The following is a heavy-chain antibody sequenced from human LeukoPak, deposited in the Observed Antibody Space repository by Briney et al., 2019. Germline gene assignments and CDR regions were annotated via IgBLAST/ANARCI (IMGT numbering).Heavy chain of an antibody. CDR3: AKTHSSGWYYFDY. CDR2: ISGSGGST. V-gene: IGHV3-23*01. Sequence: GRSLRLSCAASGFTFSSYAMSWVRQAPGKGLEWVSAISGSGGSTYYADSVKGRFTISRDNSKNTLYLQMNSLRAEDTAVYYCAKTHSSGWYYFDYWGQGTLVTVSS. CDR1: GFTFSSYA. J-gene: IGHJ4*02. D-gene: IGHD6-19*01.